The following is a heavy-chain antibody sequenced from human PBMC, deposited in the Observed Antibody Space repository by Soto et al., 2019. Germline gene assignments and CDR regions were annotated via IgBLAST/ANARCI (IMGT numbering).Heavy chain of an antibody. V-gene: IGHV3-30-3*01. D-gene: IGHD1-26*01. CDR2: ISDEGSTE. Sequence: QVQLVESGGGVVQPGRSLSLSCAASGFTFSIYAMHWVRQAPGKGLEWVAVISDEGSTEYYADSVQGRFTISRDNSKHTLHLQMNSLRPEDTAVYYCARAGGGVVGRFDYWGQGTLVTVST. CDR3: ARAGGGVVGRFDY. J-gene: IGHJ4*02. CDR1: GFTFSIYA.